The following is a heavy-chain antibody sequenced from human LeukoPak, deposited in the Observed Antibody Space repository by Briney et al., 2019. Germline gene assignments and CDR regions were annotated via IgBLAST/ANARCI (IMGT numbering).Heavy chain of an antibody. Sequence: GGSLRLSCAASGFTVSSNSMNWVRQAPGKGLQWVSVIYSGGNTYYADSVKGRFTISRDNSKNTLYLQMNSLRAEDTAVYYCARENNFGSGMDVWGQGTTVTVSS. CDR3: ARENNFGSGMDV. CDR2: IYSGGNT. CDR1: GFTVSSNS. V-gene: IGHV3-53*01. J-gene: IGHJ6*02. D-gene: IGHD3-10*01.